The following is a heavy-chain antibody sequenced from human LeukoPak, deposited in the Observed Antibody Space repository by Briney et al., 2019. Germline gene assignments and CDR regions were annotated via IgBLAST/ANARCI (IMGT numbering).Heavy chain of an antibody. D-gene: IGHD1-26*01. CDR1: GFTFSSYA. CDR2: ISGSGGST. Sequence: GGSLRLSCAASGFTFSSYAMSWVRQAPGKGLEWVSAISGSGGSTYYADSVKGRFTISRDNSTNTLYLQMNSLRAEDTAVYYCATLSGSYGDAFDIWGQGTMVTVSS. V-gene: IGHV3-23*01. CDR3: ATLSGSYGDAFDI. J-gene: IGHJ3*02.